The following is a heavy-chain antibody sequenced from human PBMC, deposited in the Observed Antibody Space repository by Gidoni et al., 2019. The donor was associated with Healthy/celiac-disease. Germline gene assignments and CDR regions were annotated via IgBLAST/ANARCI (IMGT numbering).Heavy chain of an antibody. CDR2: IYYSGST. J-gene: IGHJ4*02. CDR3: AREGGSSWPPIDY. CDR1: GGSISSSSYY. V-gene: IGHV4-39*07. Sequence: QLQLQESGPGLVKPPETPSLTCPVSGGSISSSSYYWGWIRQPPGKGLEWIGSIYYSGSTYYNPSLKSRVTISVDTSKNQFSLKLSSVTAADTAVYYCAREGGSSWPPIDYWGQGTLVTVSS. D-gene: IGHD6-13*01.